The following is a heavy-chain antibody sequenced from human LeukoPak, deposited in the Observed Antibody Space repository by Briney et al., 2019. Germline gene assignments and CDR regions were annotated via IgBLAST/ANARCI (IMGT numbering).Heavy chain of an antibody. V-gene: IGHV3-23*01. CDR2: ISDSGGST. Sequence: GGSLRLSCAASGFTFSSYGMSWVRQAPGKGLEWVSSISDSGGSTYYADSVKGRFTISRDNSKNSLYLQMNSLRAEDTAVYYCARILTGYYDCWGQGTLVTVSS. D-gene: IGHD3-9*01. CDR3: ARILTGYYDC. J-gene: IGHJ4*02. CDR1: GFTFSSYG.